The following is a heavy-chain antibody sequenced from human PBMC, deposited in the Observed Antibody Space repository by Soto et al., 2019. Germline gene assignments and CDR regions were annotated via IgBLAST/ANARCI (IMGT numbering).Heavy chain of an antibody. CDR3: ARDWADDSSGYYYYYGMDV. J-gene: IGHJ6*02. V-gene: IGHV4-31*03. CDR2: IYYSGST. CDR1: GGSISSGGYY. Sequence: KTSETLSLTCTVSGGSISSGGYYWSWIRQHPGKGLEWIGYIYYSGSTYYNPSLKSRVTISVDTSKNQFSLKLSSVTAADTAVYYCARDWADDSSGYYYYYGMDVWGQGTTVTVSS. D-gene: IGHD3-22*01.